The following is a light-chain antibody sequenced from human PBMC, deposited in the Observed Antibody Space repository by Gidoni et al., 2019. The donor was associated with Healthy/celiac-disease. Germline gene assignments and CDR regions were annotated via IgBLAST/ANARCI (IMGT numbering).Light chain of an antibody. Sequence: QSALTQPASVSGSPGQSITISCTGTSSDVGGYNYVSWYQQHPGKAPNLMIYDVSYRPSGVSNRFAGSKSGNTASLTISGLQAEDEADYYCSSYTSSSTLNWVFGGGTKLTVL. CDR2: DVS. CDR3: SSYTSSSTLNWV. V-gene: IGLV2-14*01. CDR1: SSDVGGYNY. J-gene: IGLJ3*02.